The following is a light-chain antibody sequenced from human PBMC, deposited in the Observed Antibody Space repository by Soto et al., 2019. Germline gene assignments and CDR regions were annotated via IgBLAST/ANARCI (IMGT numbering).Light chain of an antibody. V-gene: IGKV1-27*01. CDR2: AES. Sequence: ITQFPASXSEWITYRVPIPCRASQGISNYLAWYQQKPGKVXKXXXYAESTLTSGVPSRFSGSGSGTDFTLTIRRLQPEDVATYYCQKDNSDPPTFGEGTKV. CDR3: QKDNSDPPT. CDR1: QGISNY. J-gene: IGKJ1*01.